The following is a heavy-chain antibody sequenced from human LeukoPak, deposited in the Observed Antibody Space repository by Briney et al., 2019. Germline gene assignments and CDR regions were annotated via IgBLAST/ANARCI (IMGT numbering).Heavy chain of an antibody. CDR1: GFTFSDYY. CDR3: AREVKAVPGDESFDY. V-gene: IGHV3-11*05. CDR2: ISSSSSYT. J-gene: IGHJ4*02. Sequence: GGSLRLSCAASGFTFSDYYMSWIRQAPGKGLECVSYISSSSSYTNYADSVKGRFTISRDNAKNSLYLQMNSLRAEDTAVYYCAREVKAVPGDESFDYWGQGTLVTVSS. D-gene: IGHD6-19*01.